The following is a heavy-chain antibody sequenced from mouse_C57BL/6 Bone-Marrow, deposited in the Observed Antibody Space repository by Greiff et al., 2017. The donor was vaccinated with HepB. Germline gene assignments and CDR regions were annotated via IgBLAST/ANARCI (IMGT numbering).Heavy chain of an antibody. V-gene: IGHV5-17*01. CDR1: GFTFSDYG. D-gene: IGHD4-1*02. CDR2: ISSGSSTI. J-gene: IGHJ2*01. CDR3: AREPTGFYYFDY. Sequence: DVKLVESGGGLVKPGGSLKLSCAASGFTFSDYGMHWVRQAPEKGLEWVAYISSGSSTIYYADTVKGRFTISRDNAKNTLFLQMTSLRSEDTAMYYCAREPTGFYYFDYWGQGTTLTVSS.